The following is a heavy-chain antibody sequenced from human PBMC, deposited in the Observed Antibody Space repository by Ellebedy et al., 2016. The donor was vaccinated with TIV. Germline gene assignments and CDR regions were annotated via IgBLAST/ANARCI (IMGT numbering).Heavy chain of an antibody. D-gene: IGHD2-21*01. CDR2: IFPGDSDT. CDR3: ARTAVSGGLDYFKI. V-gene: IGHV5-51*01. CDR1: GYIFTNYW. J-gene: IGHJ3*02. Sequence: GESLKISCKTSGYIFTNYWIGWVRQMPGKGLEWMGIIFPGDSDTKYSPSFQGQVTMLVDKSISTAYLQGSSLKASDTAMYYCARTAVSGGLDYFKIWGQGTMVTVSS.